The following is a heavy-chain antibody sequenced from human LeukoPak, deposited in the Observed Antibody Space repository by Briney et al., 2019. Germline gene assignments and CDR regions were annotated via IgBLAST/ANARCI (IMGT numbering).Heavy chain of an antibody. CDR3: ARGEGDSSGYYLVDY. D-gene: IGHD3-22*01. J-gene: IGHJ4*02. CDR2: IRYDGSNK. CDR1: RFTFNNYG. V-gene: IGHV3-30*02. Sequence: GGSLRLSCAASRFTFNNYGMHWVRQAPGKGLEWVAFIRYDGSNKYYADSVKGRFTISRDNSKNTLYPQMNSLRAEDTAVYYCARGEGDSSGYYLVDYWGQGTLVTVSS.